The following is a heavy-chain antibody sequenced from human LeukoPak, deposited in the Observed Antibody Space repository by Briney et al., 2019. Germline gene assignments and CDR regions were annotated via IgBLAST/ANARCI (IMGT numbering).Heavy chain of an antibody. CDR1: GYTFTSYG. J-gene: IGHJ3*02. D-gene: IGHD3-16*01. CDR2: ISAYNGNT. CDR3: ATARGIRDAFDI. V-gene: IGHV1-18*01. Sequence: ASVKVSCKASGYTFTSYGISWVRQAPGQGLEWMGWISAYNGNTNYAQKLQGRVTMTTDTSTSTAYMELSSLRSEDTAVYYCATARGIRDAFDIWGQGTMVTVSS.